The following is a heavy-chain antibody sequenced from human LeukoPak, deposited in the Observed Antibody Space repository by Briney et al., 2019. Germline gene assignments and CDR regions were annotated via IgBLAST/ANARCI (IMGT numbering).Heavy chain of an antibody. D-gene: IGHD6-19*01. CDR1: GYSITRGSY. CDR2: IYHSGST. J-gene: IGHJ4*02. V-gene: IGHV4-38-2*02. Sequence: SETLSLTCTVSGYSITRGSYWGWIRQPPGQGLEWIANIYHSGSTYYNPSLKSRVTISVDTSKNQFSLKLSSVTAADTAVYYCARGVLYSSGRVFRHWGQGTLVTVSS. CDR3: ARGVLYSSGRVFRH.